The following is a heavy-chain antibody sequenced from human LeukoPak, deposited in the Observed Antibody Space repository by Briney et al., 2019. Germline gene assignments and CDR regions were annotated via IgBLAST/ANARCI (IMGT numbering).Heavy chain of an antibody. CDR1: GFTFSSYA. CDR3: ANYYKAVAGRGGYYFDY. Sequence: PGGSLRLSCAASGFTFSSYAMSWVRQAPGKGLEWVSAISGSGGSTYYADSVKGRFTISRDNSKNTLYLQMNSLRAEDTAVYYYANYYKAVAGRGGYYFDYWGQGTLVTASS. V-gene: IGHV3-23*01. D-gene: IGHD6-19*01. J-gene: IGHJ4*02. CDR2: ISGSGGST.